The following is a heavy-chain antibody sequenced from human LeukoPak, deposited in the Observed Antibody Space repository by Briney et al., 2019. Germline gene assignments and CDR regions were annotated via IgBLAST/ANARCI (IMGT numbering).Heavy chain of an antibody. Sequence: PSETLSLTCTVSGGSFSSGGYYWSWIRQPPGKGLEWIGYISHSGSTYYNPSLKSRVTISVDRSKNQLSLKLTSVTAADTAVYYCARGLRYFDWLSFYFDYWGQGTLVTVSS. CDR1: GGSFSSGGYY. D-gene: IGHD3-9*01. CDR2: ISHSGST. V-gene: IGHV4-30-2*01. CDR3: ARGLRYFDWLSFYFDY. J-gene: IGHJ4*02.